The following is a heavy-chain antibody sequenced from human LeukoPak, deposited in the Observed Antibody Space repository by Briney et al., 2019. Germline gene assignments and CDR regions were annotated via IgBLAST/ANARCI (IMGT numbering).Heavy chain of an antibody. Sequence: GGSLRLSCSTSGFIFSNYAMSWVRQAPGKGPEWVSDISDTGSDTYYADSVKGRFTISRDSSKNTLYLQMNSLRAEDTAVYYCAKESKFWPRGGPEYWGQGTLVTVSS. CDR3: AKESKFWPRGGPEY. D-gene: IGHD3-3*01. J-gene: IGHJ4*02. CDR2: ISDTGSDT. CDR1: GFIFSNYA. V-gene: IGHV3-23*01.